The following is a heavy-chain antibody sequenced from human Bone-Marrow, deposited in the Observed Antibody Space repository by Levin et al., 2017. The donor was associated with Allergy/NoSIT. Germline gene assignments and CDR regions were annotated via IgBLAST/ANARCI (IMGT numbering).Heavy chain of an antibody. V-gene: IGHV5-51*01. CDR1: GYSFSRFW. CDR2: IYPGDSDA. J-gene: IGHJ3*02. Sequence: VASVKVSCQGSGYSFSRFWIAWVRQMPGKGLELMGTIYPGDSDARYSPSVQGQVTISVDKSAAYLQWSSLRASDTAMYYCARRKDDAFDIWGRGTMVTVSS. CDR3: ARRKDDAFDI.